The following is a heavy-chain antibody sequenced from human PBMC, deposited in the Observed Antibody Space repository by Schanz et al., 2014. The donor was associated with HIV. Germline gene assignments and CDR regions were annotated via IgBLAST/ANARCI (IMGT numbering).Heavy chain of an antibody. CDR1: GFTVSSNY. J-gene: IGHJ4*02. V-gene: IGHV3-53*01. CDR2: ISGSGDIT. CDR3: ASWGSWAVTTPYYFDY. D-gene: IGHD2-15*01. Sequence: EVQLVESGGGLLQPGGSLRLTCVASGFTVSSNYMTWVRQAPGKGLEWVSAISGSGDITYYADSVKGRFTISRDNAKNSLYLQMNSLRAEDTAVYYCASWGSWAVTTPYYFDYWGQGTLVTVSS.